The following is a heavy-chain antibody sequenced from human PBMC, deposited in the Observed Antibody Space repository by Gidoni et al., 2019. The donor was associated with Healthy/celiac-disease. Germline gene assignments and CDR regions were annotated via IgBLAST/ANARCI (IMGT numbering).Heavy chain of an antibody. CDR2: INPSGGST. V-gene: IGHV1-46*01. Sequence: QVQLVQSGAEVNKPGASVTVSCTASGYTCTSYSMHWLRQAPGQGLEWMGRINPSGGSTSYAQKLQGRVTMTRDTSTSTVYMELSSLRSEDTAVYYCARDHSTTVVTPDYWGQGTLVTVSS. CDR1: GYTCTSYS. J-gene: IGHJ4*02. CDR3: ARDHSTTVVTPDY. D-gene: IGHD4-17*01.